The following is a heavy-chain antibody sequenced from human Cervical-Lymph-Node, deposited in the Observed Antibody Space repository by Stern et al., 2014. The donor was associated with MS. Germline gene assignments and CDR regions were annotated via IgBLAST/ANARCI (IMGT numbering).Heavy chain of an antibody. J-gene: IGHJ2*01. Sequence: VQLEESGPGLVKPSGTLSLTCAVSGGSVSSTNWWSWVRQSPGKGLEWIGNIYHSGASNYRPSLRSRVSISLDNSKTPLSLHLTSVTAADTAVYYCARERQQYCNSEGCSYWYFDLWGRGTLVTVSS. CDR3: ARERQQYCNSEGCSYWYFDL. CDR1: GGSVSSTNW. V-gene: IGHV4-4*02. D-gene: IGHD2/OR15-2a*01. CDR2: IYHSGAS.